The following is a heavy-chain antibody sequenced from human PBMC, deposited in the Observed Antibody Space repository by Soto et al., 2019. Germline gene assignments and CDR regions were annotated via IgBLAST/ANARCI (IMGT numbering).Heavy chain of an antibody. V-gene: IGHV4-38-2*02. CDR2: SYHGGTT. CDR1: CSSISSGSY. Sequence: PSETLSLTCTVSCSSISSGSYWAWIRQPTVKGPEWIASSYHGGTTFYNPSRKSRITISVDTSNNQFSLKLTSVTAADTAVYYCARVHVMVVAGSTFDYWGHGTLVTVSS. CDR3: ARVHVMVVAGSTFDY. D-gene: IGHD6-19*01. J-gene: IGHJ4*01.